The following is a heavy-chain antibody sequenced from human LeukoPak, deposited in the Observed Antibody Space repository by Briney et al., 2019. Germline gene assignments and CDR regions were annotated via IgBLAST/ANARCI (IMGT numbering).Heavy chain of an antibody. CDR3: AASASRDGYNG. CDR2: IIPIFGTA. Sequence: GASVKVSCKASGYTFTSYGISWVRQAPGQGLEWMGGIIPIFGTANYAQKFQGRVTITADESTSTAYMELSSLRSEDTAVYYCAASASRDGYNGWGQGTLVTVSS. V-gene: IGHV1-69*13. CDR1: GYTFTSYG. J-gene: IGHJ4*02. D-gene: IGHD5-24*01.